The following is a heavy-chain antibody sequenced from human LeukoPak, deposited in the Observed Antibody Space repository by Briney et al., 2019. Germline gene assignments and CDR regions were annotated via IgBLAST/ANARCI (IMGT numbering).Heavy chain of an antibody. CDR3: ARRRDIVVVPAASGAFDI. D-gene: IGHD2-2*01. CDR1: GYTFTGYY. CDR2: INPNSGGT. V-gene: IGHV1-2*02. J-gene: IGHJ3*02. Sequence: ASVKVSCKASGYTFTGYYMRWVRQAPGQGLEWMGWINPNSGGTNYAQKFQGRVTMTRDTSISTAYMELSRLRSDDTAVYYCARRRDIVVVPAASGAFDIWGQGTMVTVSS.